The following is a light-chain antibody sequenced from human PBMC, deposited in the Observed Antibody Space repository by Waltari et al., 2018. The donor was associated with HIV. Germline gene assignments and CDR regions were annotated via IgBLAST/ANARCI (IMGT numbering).Light chain of an antibody. J-gene: IGKJ5*01. CDR1: QSISST. V-gene: IGKV3-11*01. CDR2: DAS. Sequence: IILTQSPATLSVSPGDTATLPCRASQSISSTLAWDQHKPGQVPRLLIYDASKRATGIPARFSGSGSGTDFTLTVSRLEPEDFAVYYCQQRSNWPSITFGQGTRLEIK. CDR3: QQRSNWPSIT.